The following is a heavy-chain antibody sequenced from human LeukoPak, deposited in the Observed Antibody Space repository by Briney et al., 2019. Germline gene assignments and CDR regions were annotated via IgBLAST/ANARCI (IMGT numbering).Heavy chain of an antibody. CDR1: GGSISGYY. J-gene: IGHJ5*01. V-gene: IGHV4-59*08. CDR2: IYNSGIT. CDR3: ARSVPSLDYLFDS. D-gene: IGHD4-11*01. Sequence: SETLSLTCTVSGGSISGYYWTWIRRLPGKGLEWIGYIYNSGITNYNPSLKSRVTVSVDTSKNQFSLRLTSVTAADTAVYYCARSVPSLDYLFDSWGHGTLVTVSS.